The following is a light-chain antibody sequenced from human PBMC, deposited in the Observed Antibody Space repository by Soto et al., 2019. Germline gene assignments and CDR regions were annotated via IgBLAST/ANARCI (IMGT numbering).Light chain of an antibody. CDR1: QSVSSD. CDR2: GVS. CDR3: QQYNDWPFT. V-gene: IGKV3-15*01. Sequence: EIVLTQSPDTLSLSPGERATLSCRASQSVSSDYLAWYQQKPGQAPRLLIYGVSTRATGIPARFSGSESGTEFTLTISSLQSEDFAVYYCQQYNDWPFTFGPGTKVDIK. J-gene: IGKJ3*01.